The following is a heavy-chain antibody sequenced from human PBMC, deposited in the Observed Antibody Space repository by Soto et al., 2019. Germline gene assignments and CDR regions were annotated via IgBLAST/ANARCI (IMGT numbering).Heavy chain of an antibody. Sequence: QVQLVQSGAEIKKTGSSVKVYCQSSGGTFNTYAMTWVRQAPGQGPEWMGDISPMFGAANYAPKFQGRVTITADESTGTSYMQLSSLTSEDTSLYFCARDVHVLTPAFVYWGQGTLVTVSS. D-gene: IGHD3-10*02. CDR1: GGTFNTYA. CDR2: ISPMFGAA. J-gene: IGHJ4*02. CDR3: ARDVHVLTPAFVY. V-gene: IGHV1-69*19.